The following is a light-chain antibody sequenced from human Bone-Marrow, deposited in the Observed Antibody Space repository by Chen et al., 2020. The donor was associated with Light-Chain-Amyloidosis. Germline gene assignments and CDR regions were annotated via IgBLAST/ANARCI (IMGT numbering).Light chain of an antibody. J-gene: IGLJ3*02. CDR3: QVWDRSSDRPV. CDR2: DDS. Sequence: SYVLPQPSSASVAPGQTATIACGGNNIGSTSVHWYQQTPGQAPLLVVYDDSDRPSGIPGRLSGSNSGNTATLTISRVEAGDEADYYCQVWDRSSDRPVFGGGTKLTVL. CDR1: NIGSTS. V-gene: IGLV3-21*02.